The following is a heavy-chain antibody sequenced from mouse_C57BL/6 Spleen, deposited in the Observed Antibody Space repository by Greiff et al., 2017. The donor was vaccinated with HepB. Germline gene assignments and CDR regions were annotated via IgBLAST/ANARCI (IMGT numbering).Heavy chain of an antibody. Sequence: QVQLQQSGAELAKPGASVKLSCKASGYTFTSYWMHWVKQRPGQGLEWIGYINHSSGYTKYNHKLKDKATLTADKSSSTAYMQLSSLTYEDSAVYYCARWVNWDYAMDYWGQGTSVTVSS. CDR2: INHSSGYT. J-gene: IGHJ4*01. CDR1: GYTFTSYW. V-gene: IGHV1-7*01. CDR3: ARWVNWDYAMDY. D-gene: IGHD4-1*01.